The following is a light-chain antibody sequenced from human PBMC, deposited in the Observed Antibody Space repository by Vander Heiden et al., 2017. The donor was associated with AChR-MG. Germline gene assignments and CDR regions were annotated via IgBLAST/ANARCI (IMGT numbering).Light chain of an antibody. CDR2: TNN. Sequence: SVLSLPPSASGTPGQGVTLSCSCSSSNIGSNFVYCYQQHPGTAPKLLISTNNQRPSGVPDRFSGATSGTSTSPVISARRSEDEADYYCAAWDDSLTGLGVFGGGTKLTVL. CDR3: AAWDDSLTGLGV. J-gene: IGLJ3*02. CDR1: SSNIGSNF. V-gene: IGLV1-47*02.